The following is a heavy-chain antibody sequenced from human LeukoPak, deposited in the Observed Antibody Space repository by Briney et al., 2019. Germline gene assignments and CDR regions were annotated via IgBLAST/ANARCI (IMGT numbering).Heavy chain of an antibody. V-gene: IGHV4-4*07. J-gene: IGHJ6*02. Sequence: SETLSLTCTISGGSISTSYCNWIRQPPGKGLEWIGRIYSSGTINYNPSLKSRVTMSVDTSKNQFSLKLSSVTAADTAVYYCARGLFNYDILTGYRTAYGVDVWGQGTTVTVSS. CDR3: ARGLFNYDILTGYRTAYGVDV. D-gene: IGHD3-9*01. CDR2: IYSSGTI. CDR1: GGSISTSY.